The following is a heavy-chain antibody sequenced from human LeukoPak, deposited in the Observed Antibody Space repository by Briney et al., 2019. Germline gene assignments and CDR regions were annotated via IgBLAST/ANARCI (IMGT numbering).Heavy chain of an antibody. CDR3: ARDGRCSSTSCLNAFDI. Sequence: GGSLRLSCAASGFTFSSYSMNWVRQAPGKGLEWVSPISSSSSYIYYADSVKGRFTISRDNAKNSLYLQMNSLRAEDTAVYYCARDGRCSSTSCLNAFDIWGQGTMVTVSS. V-gene: IGHV3-21*01. D-gene: IGHD2-2*01. CDR1: GFTFSSYS. J-gene: IGHJ3*02. CDR2: ISSSSSYI.